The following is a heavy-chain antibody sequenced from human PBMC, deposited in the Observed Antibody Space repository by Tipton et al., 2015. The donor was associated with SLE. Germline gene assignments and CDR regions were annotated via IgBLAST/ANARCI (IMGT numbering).Heavy chain of an antibody. J-gene: IGHJ4*02. D-gene: IGHD6-19*01. CDR2: IYPRGRT. V-gene: IGHV4-59*02. Sequence: TLSLTCTVSGGSVRTYFWGWIRQPPGKGLEWIGYIYPRGRTNYNPSLKSRVTISLDTSKTQFSLKLRSVTAADTAIYYCARGGYSSGWYGDYFVYCGQGTLVTVSS. CDR3: ARGGYSSGWYGDYFVY. CDR1: GGSVRTYF.